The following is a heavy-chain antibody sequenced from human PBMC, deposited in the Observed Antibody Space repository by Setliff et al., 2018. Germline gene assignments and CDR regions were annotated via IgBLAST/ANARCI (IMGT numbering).Heavy chain of an antibody. CDR2: IDWDADK. J-gene: IGHJ6*02. CDR3: ARIPYYYDSSGYYYYGMDV. V-gene: IGHV2-70*11. Sequence: SGPTLVNPTQTLTLTCTFSGFSLSTGGVGVSWIRQPPGKALEWLARIDWDADKYYSTSLKTRLTISKDTPKNQVVLTMTNMDPVDTATYYCARIPYYYDSSGYYYYGMDVWGQGTTVTVSS. D-gene: IGHD3-22*01. CDR1: GFSLSTGGVG.